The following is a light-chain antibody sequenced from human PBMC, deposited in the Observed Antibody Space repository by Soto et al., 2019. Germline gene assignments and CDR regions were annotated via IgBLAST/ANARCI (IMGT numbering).Light chain of an antibody. CDR1: QSVSSN. Sequence: EIVMTQSPATLSVSPGERATLSCRASQSVSSNLAWYQQKPGQAPRLLIYGASTRATGIPARFSGGGSGTEFTLTISSLQSEDFAVYCCQQYNIWPRTFGQGTKVEIK. J-gene: IGKJ1*01. V-gene: IGKV3-15*01. CDR2: GAS. CDR3: QQYNIWPRT.